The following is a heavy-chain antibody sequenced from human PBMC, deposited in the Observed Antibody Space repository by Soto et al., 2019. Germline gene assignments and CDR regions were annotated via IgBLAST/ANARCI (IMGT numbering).Heavy chain of an antibody. CDR3: AKSLKERYCSGGSCYSTYGMDV. V-gene: IGHV3-23*01. CDR2: ISGSGGST. CDR1: GFTFSSYA. Sequence: GESLKISCAASGFTFSSYAMSWVRQAPGKGLEWVSTISGSGGSTYYADSVKGRFTISRDNSKNTLYLQMNSLRAEDTAVYYCAKSLKERYCSGGSCYSTYGMDVWGQGTTVTVSS. J-gene: IGHJ6*02. D-gene: IGHD2-15*01.